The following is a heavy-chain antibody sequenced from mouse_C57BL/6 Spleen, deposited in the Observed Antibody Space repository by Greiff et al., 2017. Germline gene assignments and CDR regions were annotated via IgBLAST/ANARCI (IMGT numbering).Heavy chain of an antibody. V-gene: IGHV1-9*01. J-gene: IGHJ4*01. CDR3: ARWGYDYDVRYAMDY. D-gene: IGHD2-4*01. Sequence: VQLQQSGAELMKPGASVKLSCKATGYTFTGYWIEWVKQRPGHGLEWIGEILPVSGSTNYNEKVKGQATFTAATSSNTAYMQLRSLTTADSALFYCARWGYDYDVRYAMDYRGQGTSVTVSS. CDR2: ILPVSGST. CDR1: GYTFTGYW.